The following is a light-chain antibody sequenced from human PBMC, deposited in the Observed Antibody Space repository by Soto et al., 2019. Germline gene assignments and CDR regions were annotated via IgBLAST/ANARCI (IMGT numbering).Light chain of an antibody. Sequence: DIQMTQSPSSLSVSVGDRVTITCQASQDISDFLNWYQQKPGKAPDLLIYDASKLQTGVPSRFSGSGSGTDFTFTISRLQPEDIATYYCQQYAKLPLTFGGGAKVEIK. CDR1: QDISDF. CDR2: DAS. J-gene: IGKJ4*01. CDR3: QQYAKLPLT. V-gene: IGKV1-33*01.